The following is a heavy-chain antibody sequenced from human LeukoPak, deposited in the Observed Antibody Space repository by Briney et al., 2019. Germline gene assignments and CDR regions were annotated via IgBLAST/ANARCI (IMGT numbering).Heavy chain of an antibody. Sequence: GGSLRLSCAASGFTFSSYWMSWVRQAPGEGLEWVSGISGSGDTTSYSGSVKGRFTISRDNSKDTLYLQMNSLRAEETAVYYCARRDTAMVYAFDIWGQGTKVTVSS. V-gene: IGHV3-23*01. CDR1: GFTFSSYW. CDR2: ISGSGDTT. D-gene: IGHD5-18*01. J-gene: IGHJ3*02. CDR3: ARRDTAMVYAFDI.